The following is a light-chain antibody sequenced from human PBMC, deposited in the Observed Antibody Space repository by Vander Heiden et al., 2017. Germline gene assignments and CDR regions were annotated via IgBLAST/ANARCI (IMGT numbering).Light chain of an antibody. Sequence: QSILTQTPSASGNPGQRVTIYCSGSSSNIGAGHVNWYQQLPGAAPKVLIYGTSQRPSGVADRFSGSKSGTSATLAISGLRSDDEADYYCASWDDSLSVVLFGGGTRLTVL. J-gene: IGLJ3*02. CDR3: ASWDDSLSVVL. CDR1: SSNIGAGH. CDR2: GTS. V-gene: IGLV1-47*01.